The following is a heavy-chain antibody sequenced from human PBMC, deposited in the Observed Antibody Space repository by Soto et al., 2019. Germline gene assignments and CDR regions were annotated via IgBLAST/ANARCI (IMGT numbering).Heavy chain of an antibody. J-gene: IGHJ4*02. CDR2: IKQDGSEK. CDR3: ARGRSRYGSGSTLKFDF. Sequence: EVQLVESGGGLVQPGGSLSLSCAASEFTFSSYWMSWVRQAPGKGLEWVANIKQDGSEKYYVDSVKGRFTISRDNAKNSLYLQMNSLRAEDTAVYYCARGRSRYGSGSTLKFDFWGQGTLVTVSS. D-gene: IGHD3-10*01. V-gene: IGHV3-7*03. CDR1: EFTFSSYW.